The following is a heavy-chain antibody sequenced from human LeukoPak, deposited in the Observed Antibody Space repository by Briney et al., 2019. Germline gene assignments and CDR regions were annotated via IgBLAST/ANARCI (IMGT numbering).Heavy chain of an antibody. J-gene: IGHJ5*02. Sequence: SETLSLTCAVYGGSFSGYYWSWIRQPPGKGLEWIGEINHSGSTNYNPSLKSRVTMSVDTSKNQFSLKLSSVTAADTAVYYCARLGASRTKYYYGSGSSLPRGWFDPWGQGTLVTVSS. D-gene: IGHD3-10*01. CDR3: ARLGASRTKYYYGSGSSLPRGWFDP. CDR1: GGSFSGYY. CDR2: INHSGST. V-gene: IGHV4-34*01.